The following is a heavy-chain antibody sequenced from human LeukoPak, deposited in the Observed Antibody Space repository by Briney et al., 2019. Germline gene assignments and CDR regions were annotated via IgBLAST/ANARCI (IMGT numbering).Heavy chain of an antibody. CDR2: ISSSSSYI. J-gene: IGHJ4*02. CDR1: GFTFNTYN. CDR3: ARLYDGSAYHADHFDY. D-gene: IGHD3-22*01. Sequence: PGGSLRLSCAGSGFTFNTYNMNWVRQAPGKGLECVSSISSSSSYIYYADSVKGRFTISRDNAKNSLYLQMNSLRAEDTAVYYCARLYDGSAYHADHFDYWGQGTLVIVSS. V-gene: IGHV3-21*01.